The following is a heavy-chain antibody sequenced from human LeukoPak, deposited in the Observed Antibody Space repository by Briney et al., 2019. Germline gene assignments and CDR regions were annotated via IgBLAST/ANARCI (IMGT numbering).Heavy chain of an antibody. CDR1: GFTFSSYA. Sequence: HAGGSLRLSCVASGFTFSSYAMSWVRQAPGKGLEWVSVISGSGGSTYYADSVKGRFTISRDNSQNTLYLQMNSLRAEDTAVYYCVKRGYDSSGYFDYWGQGTLVTVSS. D-gene: IGHD3-22*01. J-gene: IGHJ4*02. V-gene: IGHV3-23*01. CDR3: VKRGYDSSGYFDY. CDR2: ISGSGGST.